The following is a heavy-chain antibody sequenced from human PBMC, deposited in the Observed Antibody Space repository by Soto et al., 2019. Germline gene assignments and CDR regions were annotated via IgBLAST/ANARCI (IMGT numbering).Heavy chain of an antibody. Sequence: EVQLVESGGGLVQPGGSLRLSCAASGFTLSSYWMYWIRQAPGKGLVWVSRINSDGSTTTYADSVKGRFTISRDNAKNTLYLQMNSLRAEDTAVDYCAFTTANWGEAFDYWGQGTLVTVSS. V-gene: IGHV3-74*03. CDR3: AFTTANWGEAFDY. J-gene: IGHJ4*02. D-gene: IGHD2-21*02. CDR2: INSDGSTT. CDR1: GFTLSSYW.